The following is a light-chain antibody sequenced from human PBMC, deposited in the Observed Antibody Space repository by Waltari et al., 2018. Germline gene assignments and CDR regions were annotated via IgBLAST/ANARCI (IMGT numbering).Light chain of an antibody. CDR3: QQYNNWPWT. CDR2: GSS. V-gene: IGKV3-15*01. Sequence: EVLMTQSPATLSVSPGERATLSCRASQSVDNNLAWYQQKHGQAPRLLLYGSSTRATGVPASLSGSASGTEFTLTISNLQSADFAVYFCQQYNNWPWTFGQGTRVEI. J-gene: IGKJ1*01. CDR1: QSVDNN.